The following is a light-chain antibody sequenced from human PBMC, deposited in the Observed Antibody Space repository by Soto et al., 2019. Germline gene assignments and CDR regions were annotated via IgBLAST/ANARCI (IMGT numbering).Light chain of an antibody. J-gene: IGKJ2*01. CDR2: AAS. CDR1: QTIINY. CDR3: QQTYKTPYT. V-gene: IGKV1-39*01. Sequence: DIQMTQSPSSLSASVGDRVTITCRASQTIINYLNWYQQKPGKAPKLLIYAASILQSGVPPSFSGSGSGADFTLTIRSLQPEDFETYYCQQTYKTPYTFGQGTKVDIK.